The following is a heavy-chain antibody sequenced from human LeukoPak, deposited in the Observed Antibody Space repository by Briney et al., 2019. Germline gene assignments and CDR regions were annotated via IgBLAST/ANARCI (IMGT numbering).Heavy chain of an antibody. V-gene: IGHV1-18*01. J-gene: IGHJ6*02. CDR2: ISAYNGNT. D-gene: IGHD6-19*01. CDR1: GYTFTSYG. Sequence: ASVKVSCKASGYTFTSYGISWVRQAPGQGLEWMGWISAYNGNTNYAQKLQGRVTMTTDTSTSTAYIELRSLRSDDTAVYYCARVFGDSSGWYEPNKYYYYYYGMDVWGQGTTVTVSS. CDR3: ARVFGDSSGWYEPNKYYYYYYGMDV.